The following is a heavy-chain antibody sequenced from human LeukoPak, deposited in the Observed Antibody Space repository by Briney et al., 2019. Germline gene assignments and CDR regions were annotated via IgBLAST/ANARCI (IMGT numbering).Heavy chain of an antibody. J-gene: IGHJ6*04. D-gene: IGHD2-2*01. V-gene: IGHV4-30-2*01. CDR2: IYHNGST. Sequence: SSETLSLTCAVSGGSTSSGSHSWRWIRQPPGKGLECIGFIYHNGSTYHNPSLKSRVTISVDRSKNQFSLRLSSVTAADTAVYYCARLIVVIPKKNDYHYYYGMDVWGKGTTVTVSS. CDR3: ARLIVVIPKKNDYHYYYGMDV. CDR1: GGSTSSGSHS.